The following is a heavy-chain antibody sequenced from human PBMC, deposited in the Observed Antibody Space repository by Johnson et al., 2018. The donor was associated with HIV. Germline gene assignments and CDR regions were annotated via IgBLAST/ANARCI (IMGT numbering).Heavy chain of an antibody. CDR1: GFTIRSNY. D-gene: IGHD3-3*01. Sequence: VQLVESGGGLVQPGGSLRLSCAASGFTIRSNYMSWFRQPPGKGLEWVSVISGSGGSTYYADSMKGRFTIPRDNSKNTLYLQMNSLRAEDTAVYYCAKALGGYAFDIWGQGTMVTVSS. CDR2: ISGSGGST. V-gene: IGHV3-23*04. J-gene: IGHJ3*02. CDR3: AKALGGYAFDI.